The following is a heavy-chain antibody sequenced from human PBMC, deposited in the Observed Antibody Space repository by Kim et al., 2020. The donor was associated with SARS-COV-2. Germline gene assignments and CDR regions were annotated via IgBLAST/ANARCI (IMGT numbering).Heavy chain of an antibody. J-gene: IGHJ6*02. CDR3: ARDNMFGSSRNSGGYYYVFSFGVLGGDNYYGMDV. V-gene: IGHV3-33*05. D-gene: IGHD3-22*01. CDR1: GFTFSSYG. Sequence: GGSLRLSCAASGFTFSSYGMHWVRQAPGKGLEWVAVISYDGSNKYYADSVKGRFTISRDNSKNTLYLQMNSLRAEDTAVYYCARDNMFGSSRNSGGYYYVFSFGVLGGDNYYGMDVWGQGTTVTVSS. CDR2: ISYDGSNK.